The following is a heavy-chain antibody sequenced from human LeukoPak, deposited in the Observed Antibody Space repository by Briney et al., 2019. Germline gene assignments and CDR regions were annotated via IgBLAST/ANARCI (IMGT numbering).Heavy chain of an antibody. D-gene: IGHD3-22*01. CDR1: GYTFTSYY. Sequence: ASVKVSCKASGYTFTSYYMHWVRQAPGQGLEWMGIINPSGGSTSYAQKFQGRVTMTRDTSTSTVYMELSSLRSEDTAVYYCAVDTYYYDSSGYSTSYYFDYWGQGTLVTVSS. J-gene: IGHJ4*02. V-gene: IGHV1-46*01. CDR3: AVDTYYYDSSGYSTSYYFDY. CDR2: INPSGGST.